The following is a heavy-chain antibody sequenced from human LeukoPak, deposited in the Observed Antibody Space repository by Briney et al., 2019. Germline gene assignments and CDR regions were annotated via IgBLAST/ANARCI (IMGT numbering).Heavy chain of an antibody. CDR3: ARRTRERLLSPGAYYYMDV. CDR2: IYPGDSDT. J-gene: IGHJ6*03. V-gene: IGHV5-51*01. CDR1: GHSFTSYW. D-gene: IGHD3-3*01. Sequence: GESLKISCKGSGHSFTSYWIGWVRQMPGKGLEWMGIIYPGDSDTRYSPSFQGQVTISADKSISTPYLQWSSLKASDTAMYYCARRTRERLLSPGAYYYMDVWGKGTTVTVSS.